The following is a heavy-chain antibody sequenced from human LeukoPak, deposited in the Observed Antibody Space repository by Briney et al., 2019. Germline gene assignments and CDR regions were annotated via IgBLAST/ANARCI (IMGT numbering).Heavy chain of an antibody. CDR3: AKDRQRFLEWLPSTPFDY. Sequence: GGSLRLSCAASGFTFSSYAMSWVRQAPGKGLEWVSAISGSGGSTYYADSVKGRFTISRDNSKNTLYLQMNSLRAEDTAVYYCAKDRQRFLEWLPSTPFDYWGQGTLVTVSS. CDR2: ISGSGGST. CDR1: GFTFSSYA. V-gene: IGHV3-23*01. D-gene: IGHD3-3*01. J-gene: IGHJ4*02.